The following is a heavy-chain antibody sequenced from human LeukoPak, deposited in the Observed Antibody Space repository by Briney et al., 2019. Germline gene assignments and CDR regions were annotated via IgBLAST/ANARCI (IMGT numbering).Heavy chain of an antibody. CDR1: GFTFNGYW. V-gene: IGHV3-21*01. Sequence: GGSLRLSCAASGFTFNGYWMSWVRQAPGKGLEWVSSIGSTPGHIYYADSVRGRFTISRDNAKNSLYLQMNSLRAEDTAVYYCGRQAAPDYWGQGILVTVSS. CDR3: GRQAAPDY. J-gene: IGHJ4*02. D-gene: IGHD2-15*01. CDR2: IGSTPGHI.